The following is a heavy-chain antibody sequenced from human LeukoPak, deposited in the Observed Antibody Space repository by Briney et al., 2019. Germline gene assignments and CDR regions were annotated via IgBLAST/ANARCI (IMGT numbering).Heavy chain of an antibody. CDR1: GYTFTGYY. CDR3: ARGQTTVPLDAFDI. J-gene: IGHJ3*02. V-gene: IGHV1-18*04. D-gene: IGHD4-17*01. CDR2: ISAYSGNT. Sequence: ASVKVSCKASGYTFTGYYMHWVRQAPGQGLEWMGWISAYSGNTNYAQKLQGRVTMTTDTSTSTAYMELRSLRSDDTAVYYCARGQTTVPLDAFDIWGQGTMVTVSS.